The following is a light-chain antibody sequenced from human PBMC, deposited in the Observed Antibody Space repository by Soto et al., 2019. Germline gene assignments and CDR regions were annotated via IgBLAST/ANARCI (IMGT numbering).Light chain of an antibody. CDR3: QQYHDLPPLT. Sequence: ETVMTQSPATLSVSPGERATLSCRASQSVSSNLAWYQQKPGQAPRLLIYGASTRATGIPARFSGSGSGTEFTLTISSLQSEDFAVYYCQQYHDLPPLTFGGGTKVEIK. J-gene: IGKJ4*01. CDR2: GAS. V-gene: IGKV3-15*01. CDR1: QSVSSN.